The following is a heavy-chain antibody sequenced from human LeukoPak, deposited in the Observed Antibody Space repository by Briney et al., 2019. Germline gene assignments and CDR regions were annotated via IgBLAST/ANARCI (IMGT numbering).Heavy chain of an antibody. V-gene: IGHV1-18*01. Sequence: GASVKVSCKASGYTFSSYGISWVRQAPGQGLEWMGWISGYTGNTNYAQKLQGRVTMTTDASTTTASMELRSLRSDDTAVYYCARDSASYYFDYWGQGTLVTVSS. D-gene: IGHD6-19*01. CDR2: ISGYTGNT. J-gene: IGHJ4*02. CDR3: ARDSASYYFDY. CDR1: GYTFSSYG.